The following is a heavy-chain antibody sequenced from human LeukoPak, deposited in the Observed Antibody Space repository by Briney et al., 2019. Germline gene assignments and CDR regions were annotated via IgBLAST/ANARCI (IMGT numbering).Heavy chain of an antibody. CDR2: ISSSSNYI. V-gene: IGHV3-21*01. Sequence: GGSLRLSCAASGLTFSSYNMNWVRQAPGKGLEWVSFISSSSNYIYYADSVKGRFTISRDNSKNTLYLQMNSLRAEDTAVYYCASEIIFGSFDYWGQGTLVTVSS. CDR3: ASEIIFGSFDY. D-gene: IGHD3-3*01. CDR1: GLTFSSYN. J-gene: IGHJ4*02.